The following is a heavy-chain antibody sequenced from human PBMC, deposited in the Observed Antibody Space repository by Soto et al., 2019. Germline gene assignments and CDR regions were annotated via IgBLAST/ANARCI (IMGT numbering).Heavy chain of an antibody. D-gene: IGHD4-17*01. CDR3: ARGSRTVTTIELKNRYYYYYGMDV. Sequence: GGSLRLSCVASGFTFDSHGMHWVRQAPGKGLEWVAVISCDASKTYYADSAKGRFTISRDNSKNTVYLQMNSLRAEDTAVYYCARGSRTVTTIELKNRYYYYYGMDVWGQGTTVTVSS. J-gene: IGHJ6*02. CDR1: GFTFDSHG. V-gene: IGHV3-30*03. CDR2: ISCDASKT.